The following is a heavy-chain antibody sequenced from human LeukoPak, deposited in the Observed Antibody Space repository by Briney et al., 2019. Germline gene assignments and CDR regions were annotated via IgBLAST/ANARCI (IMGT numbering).Heavy chain of an antibody. D-gene: IGHD3-10*01. V-gene: IGHV3-21*01. CDR3: ARSYYYGSGSLDY. CDR2: ISSSSSYI. CDR1: GFTFSSYG. Sequence: PGGSLRLSCVASGFTFSSYGMNWVRQAPGKGLEWVSFISSSSSYIYYADSVKGRFTISRGNAKNSLYLQMNSLRAEDTAVYYCARSYYYGSGSLDYWGQGTLVTVSS. J-gene: IGHJ4*02.